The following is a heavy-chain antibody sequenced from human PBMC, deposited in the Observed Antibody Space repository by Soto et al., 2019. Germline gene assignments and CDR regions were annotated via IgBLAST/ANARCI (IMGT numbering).Heavy chain of an antibody. CDR3: ARLPRIGVAVYDF. Sequence: QVQLVQSGSEVKKPGASVRVTCKASGYTFTYNAIHWVRQAPGQRLEWMGWINAGNGDTKYSQKFQGRVTITTDTSAGTAYMELSSLRSEDTAVYFCARLPRIGVAVYDFWGQGTLVTVSS. CDR2: INAGNGDT. CDR1: GYTFTYNA. J-gene: IGHJ4*02. D-gene: IGHD6-19*01. V-gene: IGHV1-3*01.